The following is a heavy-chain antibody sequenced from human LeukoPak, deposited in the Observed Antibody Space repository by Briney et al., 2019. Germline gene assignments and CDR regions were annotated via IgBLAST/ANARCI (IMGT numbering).Heavy chain of an antibody. J-gene: IGHJ4*02. V-gene: IGHV3-11*04. Sequence: GGSLRLSCAASGFTFSDYYMSWIRQAPGKGLEWVPYISSSGSTTYYADSVKGRFTISRDNAKNSLYLQMNSLRAEDTAVYYCARHYCSSTSCYKNPVDYWGQGTLVTVSS. CDR1: GFTFSDYY. CDR3: ARHYCSSTSCYKNPVDY. CDR2: ISSSGSTT. D-gene: IGHD2-2*02.